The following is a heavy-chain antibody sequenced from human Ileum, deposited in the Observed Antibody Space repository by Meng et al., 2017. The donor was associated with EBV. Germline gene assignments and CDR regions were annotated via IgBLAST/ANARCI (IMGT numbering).Heavy chain of an antibody. CDR1: GWSFSDYD. CDR3: TRGLDYAKQGY. J-gene: IGHJ4*02. Sequence: QMQLQPGGAGQLKPAATLPFTCGVYGWSFSDYDWSWIRQSPGKGLEWIGEIHPSGITNYNPSLNSRVTISVDTSKNQFSLKLTSVTAADTAMYYCTRGLDYAKQGYWGQGTLVTVSS. CDR2: IHPSGIT. V-gene: IGHV4-34*01. D-gene: IGHD4-17*01.